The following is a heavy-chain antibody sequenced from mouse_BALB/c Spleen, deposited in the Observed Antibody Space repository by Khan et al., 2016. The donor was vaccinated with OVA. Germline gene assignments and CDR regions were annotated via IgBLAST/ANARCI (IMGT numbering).Heavy chain of an antibody. CDR1: GYSITNDYA. J-gene: IGHJ4*01. D-gene: IGHD2-3*01. CDR3: ARRGDGYYGAMDY. Sequence: EVQLQESGPGLVKPSQSLSLTCTVTGYSITNDYAWNWIRQFPGNKLEWMGYISYSGSTSYNPSLKSRISITRDTSKNQFFLQLNSVTTEDTATYYCARRGDGYYGAMDYWGQGTSVTVSS. V-gene: IGHV3-2*02. CDR2: ISYSGST.